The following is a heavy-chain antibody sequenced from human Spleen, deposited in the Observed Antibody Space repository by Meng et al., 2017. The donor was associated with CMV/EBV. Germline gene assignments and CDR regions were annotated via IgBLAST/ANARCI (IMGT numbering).Heavy chain of an antibody. J-gene: IGHJ4*02. D-gene: IGHD3-22*01. V-gene: IGHV3-74*01. Sequence: FTFSSYWMHWVRQTPGRGLVWVSSINADGSTTNCADSVKGRFTISRDNTENTLYLQMSSLRAEDTAVYFCASPPNPHYYSDSSGHYYWGQGTLVTVSS. CDR1: FTFSSYW. CDR2: INADGSTT. CDR3: ASPPNPHYYSDSSGHYY.